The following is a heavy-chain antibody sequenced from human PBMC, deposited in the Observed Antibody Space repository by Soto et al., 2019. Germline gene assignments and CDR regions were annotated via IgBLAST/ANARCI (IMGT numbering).Heavy chain of an antibody. Sequence: QVQLVESGGGVVQPGRSLRLSCAASGFTFSSYAMHWVRQAPGKGLEWVAVISYDGSNKYYADSVKGRFTISRDNSKNTLYRQMNSLRAEDTAVYYCAREWYCSSTSCYGEPIDYWGQGTLVTVSS. D-gene: IGHD2-2*01. J-gene: IGHJ4*02. CDR1: GFTFSSYA. V-gene: IGHV3-30-3*01. CDR3: AREWYCSSTSCYGEPIDY. CDR2: ISYDGSNK.